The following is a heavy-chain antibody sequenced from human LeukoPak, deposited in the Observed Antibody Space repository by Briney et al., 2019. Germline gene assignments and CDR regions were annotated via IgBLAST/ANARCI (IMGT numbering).Heavy chain of an antibody. CDR3: VSLICGGPLQDNDY. CDR2: ITSGVTKT. D-gene: IGHD2-21*01. CDR1: GFTIRRYV. V-gene: IGHV3-21*01. Sequence: GGSLRLSRLVSGFTIRRYVMSWVPQARGKGAECVASITSGVTKTYYADSVKGRVPISRDDAKNSLDLEMNSLRVEDTAVDYCVSLICGGPLQDNDYWGRGTAVTVSS. J-gene: IGHJ4*02.